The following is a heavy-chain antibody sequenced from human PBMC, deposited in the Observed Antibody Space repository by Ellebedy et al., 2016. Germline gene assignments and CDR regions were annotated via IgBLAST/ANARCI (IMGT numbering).Heavy chain of an antibody. CDR1: GFTFSSFP. J-gene: IGHJ3*02. D-gene: IGHD4-23*01. CDR3: ASPLLTTVVTVGGAFDM. CDR2: ISSGRSNA. V-gene: IGHV3-30-3*01. Sequence: GESLKISCAASGFTFSSFPIHWVRQAPGKGLEWVAVISSGRSNAYYADSVKGRFTISRDNSKNTLYLQMNSLRPEDTAVYYCASPLLTTVVTVGGAFDMWGQGTMVTVSS.